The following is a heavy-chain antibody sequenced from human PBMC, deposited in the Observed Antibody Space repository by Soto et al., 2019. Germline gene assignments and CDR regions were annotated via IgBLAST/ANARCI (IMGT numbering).Heavy chain of an antibody. CDR1: GYSFTTYW. V-gene: IGHV5-10-1*01. CDR2: IDPSDSYT. Sequence: GESLKISCKGSGYSFTTYWISWVRQKPGKGLEWMGRIDPSDSYTNYSPSFQGHVTISADKSVSTAYLQWSSLKASDTAMYYCARHVSGWYFDYWGQGTLVTVS. J-gene: IGHJ4*02. D-gene: IGHD6-19*01. CDR3: ARHVSGWYFDY.